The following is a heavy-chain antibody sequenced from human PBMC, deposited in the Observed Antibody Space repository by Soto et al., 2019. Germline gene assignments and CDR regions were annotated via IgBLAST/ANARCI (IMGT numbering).Heavy chain of an antibody. V-gene: IGHV4-4*07. J-gene: IGHJ5*02. CDR3: VRDGTKTLRDWFDP. CDR1: GGAISGYY. Sequence: SETLSLTCTVPGGAISGYYWTWIRQSAGKGLEWIGRIYSSGGTKYNPSLKSRVMMSVDTSKKQFSLKLRSVTAADTAVYYCVRDGTKTLRDWFDPWGQGISVTVSS. CDR2: IYSSGGT. D-gene: IGHD1-1*01.